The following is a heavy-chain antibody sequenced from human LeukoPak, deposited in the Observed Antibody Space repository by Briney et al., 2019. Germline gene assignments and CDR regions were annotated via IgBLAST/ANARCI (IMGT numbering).Heavy chain of an antibody. CDR1: GFPFSIYV. Sequence: GGSLRLSCAASGFPFSIYVMHWVRDAPGKGLECVSFTSYDGSNKYYADSLKGRFTISRDNSKNTLDIQLNSLRTEDTAMYYCARGDDTSGYFYSYFDYWGQGTLVTVSS. V-gene: IGHV3-30-3*01. J-gene: IGHJ4*02. D-gene: IGHD3-22*01. CDR2: TSYDGSNK. CDR3: ARGDDTSGYFYSYFDY.